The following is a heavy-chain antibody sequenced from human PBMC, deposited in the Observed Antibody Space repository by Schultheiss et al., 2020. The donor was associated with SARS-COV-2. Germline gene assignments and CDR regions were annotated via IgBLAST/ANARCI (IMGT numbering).Heavy chain of an antibody. J-gene: IGHJ5*02. CDR2: IYYSGST. D-gene: IGHD2-15*01. CDR3: ARMVVVAATLGWFDP. Sequence: SETLSLTCTVSGGSINTYYWSWIRQPPGKGLEWIGYIYYSGSTNYNPSLKSRVTISVDTSKNQFSLKLSSVTAADTAVYYCARMVVVAATLGWFDPWGQGTLVTVSS. CDR1: GGSINTYY. V-gene: IGHV4-59*12.